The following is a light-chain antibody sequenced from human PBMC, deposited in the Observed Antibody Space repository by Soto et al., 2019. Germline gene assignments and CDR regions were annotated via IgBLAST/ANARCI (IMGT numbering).Light chain of an antibody. J-gene: IGKJ4*01. CDR2: DAS. Sequence: EIVLTQSPATLSLSPRERATLSCRASQSVGGDLAWFQQIPGQTPRLLIYDASNRATGIPARFSGSGSGTDFTLTISSLEPEDFAVYYCQPRSSWPLSVGGGTKVESK. V-gene: IGKV3-11*01. CDR3: QPRSSWPLS. CDR1: QSVGGD.